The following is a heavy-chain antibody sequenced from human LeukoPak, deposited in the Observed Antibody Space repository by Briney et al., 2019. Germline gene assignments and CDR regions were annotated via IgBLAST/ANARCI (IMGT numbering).Heavy chain of an antibody. Sequence: GGSLRLSCAASGFTFSSYSMNWVRQAPGKGLEWVSSISSSSSYIYYADSVKGRFTISRDNAKNSLYLQMNSLRAEDTAVYYRARDNDYYDSSGLSADAFDIWGQGTMVTVSS. CDR3: ARDNDYYDSSGLSADAFDI. V-gene: IGHV3-21*01. CDR1: GFTFSSYS. D-gene: IGHD3-22*01. J-gene: IGHJ3*02. CDR2: ISSSSSYI.